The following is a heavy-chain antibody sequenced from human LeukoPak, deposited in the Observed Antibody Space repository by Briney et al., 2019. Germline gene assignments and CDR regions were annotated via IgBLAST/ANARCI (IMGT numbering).Heavy chain of an antibody. J-gene: IGHJ4*02. Sequence: PGGSLRLSCAASGFTFSNYWMNWVRQALGKGLEWVANIKQDGSEKYYVDSVKGRFTISRDNAKNSLYLQMNSLRAEDTAVYYCARVGRGYSGYGSDYWGQGTLVTVSS. CDR3: ARVGRGYSGYGSDY. V-gene: IGHV3-7*03. D-gene: IGHD5-12*01. CDR1: GFTFSNYW. CDR2: IKQDGSEK.